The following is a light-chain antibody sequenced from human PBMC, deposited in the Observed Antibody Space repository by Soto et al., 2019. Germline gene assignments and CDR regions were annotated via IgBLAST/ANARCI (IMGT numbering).Light chain of an antibody. CDR2: SNN. CDR3: AAWDDSLGGYV. Sequence: QSALTQPPSASGTPGQRVTISCSGSSSNIGSNTVNWYQQLPGTAPKLLIYSNNQRPSGVPDRFSGSKSGTSASLAISGLQSEDEADYYYAAWDDSLGGYVFGTGTKVTVL. J-gene: IGLJ1*01. CDR1: SSNIGSNT. V-gene: IGLV1-44*01.